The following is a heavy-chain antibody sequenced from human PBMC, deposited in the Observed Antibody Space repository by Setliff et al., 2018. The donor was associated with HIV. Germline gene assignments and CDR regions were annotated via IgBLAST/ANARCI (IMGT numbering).Heavy chain of an antibody. CDR3: ARDYGSGSRLGYGMDV. D-gene: IGHD3-10*01. CDR2: IYSGGST. J-gene: IGHJ6*02. Sequence: GGSLRLSCAASGFTVSSNSMTWVRQAPGKGLEWVSVIYSGGSTSYADSVKGRFTISRDNSKNTRYLQMNSLRAEDTALYYCARDYGSGSRLGYGMDVWGQGTTVTVSS. V-gene: IGHV3-53*01. CDR1: GFTVSSNS.